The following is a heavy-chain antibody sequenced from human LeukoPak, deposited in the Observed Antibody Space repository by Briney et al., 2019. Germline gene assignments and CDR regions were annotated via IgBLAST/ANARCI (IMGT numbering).Heavy chain of an antibody. D-gene: IGHD2-15*01. CDR3: ARKPLLLGYCSGGSCYPATRRYFDY. V-gene: IGHV4-34*01. CDR2: INHSGST. Sequence: SETLSLTCAVNGGSFSGYYWSWIRQPPGKGLEWIGEINHSGSTNYNPSLKSRVTISVDTSKNQFSLKLSSVTAADTAVYYCARKPLLLGYCSGGSCYPATRRYFDYWGQGTLVTVSS. J-gene: IGHJ4*02. CDR1: GGSFSGYY.